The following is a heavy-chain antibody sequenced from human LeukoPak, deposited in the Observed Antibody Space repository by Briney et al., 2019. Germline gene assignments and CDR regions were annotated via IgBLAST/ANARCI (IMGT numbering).Heavy chain of an antibody. CDR1: GYTFTSYY. V-gene: IGHV1-46*01. CDR2: INPSGGST. Sequence: ASVKVSCKASGYTFTSYYMHWVRQAPGQGLEWMGIINPSGGSTSYAQKFQGRVTMTRDMSTSTVYMELSSLRSEDTAVYYCARDGGTIFGVYYFDYWGQGTLVTVSS. CDR3: ARDGGTIFGVYYFDY. D-gene: IGHD3-3*01. J-gene: IGHJ4*02.